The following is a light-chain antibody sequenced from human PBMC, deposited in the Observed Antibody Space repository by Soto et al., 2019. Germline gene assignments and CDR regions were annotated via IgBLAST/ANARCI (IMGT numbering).Light chain of an antibody. CDR3: QQYNNWPPLT. Sequence: EIVMTQSPATLSVSPGERATLSCRASQSVSSNLAWYQQKPGQAPRLLIYGASTRATGIPARFSGSGSGTEFTLTISSLHSKDFAVYYCQQYNNWPPLTSGQGTKV. V-gene: IGKV3-15*01. J-gene: IGKJ1*01. CDR2: GAS. CDR1: QSVSSN.